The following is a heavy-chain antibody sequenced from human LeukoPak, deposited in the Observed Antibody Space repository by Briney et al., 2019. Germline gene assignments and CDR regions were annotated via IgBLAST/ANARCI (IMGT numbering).Heavy chain of an antibody. Sequence: PGGSLRLSCAASGFTFSGSAMHWVRQASGKGLEWVGRIRSKANSYATAYAASVKGRFTISRDNAKNSVYLQMNSLTAEDTGVYYCVRDRDPRGNYFDYWGQGTLVTVSS. CDR1: GFTFSGSA. D-gene: IGHD5-24*01. V-gene: IGHV3-73*01. J-gene: IGHJ4*02. CDR2: IRSKANSYAT. CDR3: VRDRDPRGNYFDY.